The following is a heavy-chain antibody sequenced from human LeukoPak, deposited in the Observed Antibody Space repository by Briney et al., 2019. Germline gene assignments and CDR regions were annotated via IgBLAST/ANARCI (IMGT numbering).Heavy chain of an antibody. J-gene: IGHJ4*02. CDR3: ARDYGVYFDY. CDR1: GFPFSTYS. CDR2: ISVSSSTI. V-gene: IGHV3-48*04. D-gene: IGHD3-10*01. Sequence: SGGSLRLSCAASGFPFSTYSMNWVRQAPGKGLEWVSYISVSSSTIYYADSVKGRFTISRDNAKNSLYLQMNSLRAEDTAVYYCARDYGVYFDYWGQGTLVTVSS.